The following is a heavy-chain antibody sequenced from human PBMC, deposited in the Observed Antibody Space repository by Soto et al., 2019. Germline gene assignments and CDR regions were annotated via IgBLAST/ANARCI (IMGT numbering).Heavy chain of an antibody. CDR1: GYTFTVYG. V-gene: IGHV1-18*01. CDR3: ARDGTRDDTLTGFDY. CDR2: ISAYNGNT. Sequence: QVQLVQSGAEVKKPGASVKVSCKASGYTFTVYGISWVRQAPGQGLEWMGWISAYNGNTNYAQKLQGRVTMTPDTSTSTAYMELRSLRSDDTAVYYCARDGTRDDTLTGFDYWGQGTLVTVSS. J-gene: IGHJ4*02. D-gene: IGHD1-7*01.